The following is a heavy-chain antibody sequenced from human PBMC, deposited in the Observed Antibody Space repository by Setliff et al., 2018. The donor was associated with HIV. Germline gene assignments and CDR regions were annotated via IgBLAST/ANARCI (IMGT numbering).Heavy chain of an antibody. CDR1: GYTFISYD. Sequence: ASVKVSCKASGYTFISYDINWVRQATGQGLEWMGWMNPNSGNTGYAQKFQGRVTMTRNTSISTAYMELSSLRSEDTAVYYCARIAWPWWQWLVRSGKWYFDYWGQGTLVTVSS. V-gene: IGHV1-8*01. CDR2: MNPNSGNT. J-gene: IGHJ4*02. CDR3: ARIAWPWWQWLVRSGKWYFDY. D-gene: IGHD6-19*01.